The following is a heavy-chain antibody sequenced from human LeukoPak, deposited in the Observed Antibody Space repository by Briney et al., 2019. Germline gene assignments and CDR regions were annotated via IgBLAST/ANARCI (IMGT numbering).Heavy chain of an antibody. CDR1: GYSFTSYW. D-gene: IGHD1-26*01. CDR2: IYPGDSDT. V-gene: IGHV5-51*01. CDR3: ARLPYSGSYFTSWTGSY. J-gene: IGHJ4*02. Sequence: GESLKISCKGSGYSFTSYWIGWVRQMPGKGLEWMGIIYPGDSDTGYSPSFQGQVTISADKSISTAYLQWSSLKASDTAMYYCARLPYSGSYFTSWTGSYWGQGTLVTVSS.